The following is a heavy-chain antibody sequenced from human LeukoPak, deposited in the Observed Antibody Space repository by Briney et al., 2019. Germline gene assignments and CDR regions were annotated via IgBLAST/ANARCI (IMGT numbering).Heavy chain of an antibody. J-gene: IGHJ4*02. V-gene: IGHV4-4*02. CDR1: GGSISSSNW. D-gene: IGHD2-15*01. CDR3: ARLVGAANY. Sequence: PSGTLSLTCAVSGGSISSSNWWSWVRQPPGKGLEWIASIYYNGNTYYNPSLKSRLTISIETSKNQLSLKVRSVTAADTAVYYCARLVGAANYWGQGTLVTVSS. CDR2: IYYNGNT.